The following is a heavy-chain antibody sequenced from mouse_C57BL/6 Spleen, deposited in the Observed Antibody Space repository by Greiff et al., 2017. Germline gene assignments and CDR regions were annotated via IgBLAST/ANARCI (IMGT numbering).Heavy chain of an antibody. Sequence: VQLQQSGAELVKPGASVKISCKASGYAFSSYWMNWVKQRPGKGLEWIGQIYPGDGDTNYNGKFKGKATLTADKSSSTAYMQLSSLTSEDSAVYFCARDYDYDGGPGFAYWGQGTLVTVSA. CDR1: GYAFSSYW. CDR2: IYPGDGDT. J-gene: IGHJ3*01. CDR3: ARDYDYDGGPGFAY. D-gene: IGHD2-4*01. V-gene: IGHV1-80*01.